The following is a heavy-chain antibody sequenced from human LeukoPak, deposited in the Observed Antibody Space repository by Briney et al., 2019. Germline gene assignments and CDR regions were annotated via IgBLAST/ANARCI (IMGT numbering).Heavy chain of an antibody. CDR1: GGSISSISYY. CDR2: IYYSGST. CDR3: ARLSSSGWYFDY. D-gene: IGHD6-19*01. J-gene: IGHJ4*02. V-gene: IGHV4-39*01. Sequence: TSETLSLTCTVSGGSISSISYYWGWIRQPPGKGLEWIGSIYYSGSTYYNPSLKSRVTISVDTSKNQFSLKLSSVTAADTAVYYCARLSSSGWYFDYWGQGTLVTVSS.